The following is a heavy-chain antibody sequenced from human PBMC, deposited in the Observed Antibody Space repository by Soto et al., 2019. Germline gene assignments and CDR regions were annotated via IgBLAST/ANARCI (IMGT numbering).Heavy chain of an antibody. D-gene: IGHD2-8*02. J-gene: IGHJ4*02. CDR2: ISRDGGTK. Sequence: QVPLVESGGGVVQPGRSLRLSCAVSGFTVSTYGMHWVRQAPGKGLEWVAVISRDGGTKLYADSVKGRFTISRDNSRNTLFLEMNSLRGDDMAVYYCTGEVASGYWGQGTLVTVSS. CDR1: GFTVSTYG. V-gene: IGHV3-30*03. CDR3: TGEVASGY.